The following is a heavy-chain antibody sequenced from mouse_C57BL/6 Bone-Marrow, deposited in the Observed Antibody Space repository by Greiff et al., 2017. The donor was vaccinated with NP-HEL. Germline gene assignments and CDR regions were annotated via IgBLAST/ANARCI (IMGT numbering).Heavy chain of an antibody. CDR2: IDPETGGT. CDR1: GYTFTDYE. V-gene: IGHV1-15*01. D-gene: IGHD2-3*01. Sequence: QVQLKESGAELVRPGASVTLSCKASGYTFTDYEMHWVKQTPVHGLEWIGAIDPETGGTAYNQKFKGKAILTADKSSSTAYMELRSLTSEDSAVYYCTRRWLPFDYWGQGTTLTVSS. CDR3: TRRWLPFDY. J-gene: IGHJ2*01.